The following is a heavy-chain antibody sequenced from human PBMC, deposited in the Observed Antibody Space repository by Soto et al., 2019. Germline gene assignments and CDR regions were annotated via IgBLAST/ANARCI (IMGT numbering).Heavy chain of an antibody. J-gene: IGHJ6*03. D-gene: IGHD6-6*01. Sequence: GGSLRLSCAASGFTFSSYAMSWVRQAPGKGLEWVSAISGSGGSTYYADSVKGRLTISGDNSKNTLYLQMNSLSAEDTAVYYCAKDLRGQLGVNYYYMDVWGKGTTVTVSS. CDR2: ISGSGGST. CDR3: AKDLRGQLGVNYYYMDV. V-gene: IGHV3-23*01. CDR1: GFTFSSYA.